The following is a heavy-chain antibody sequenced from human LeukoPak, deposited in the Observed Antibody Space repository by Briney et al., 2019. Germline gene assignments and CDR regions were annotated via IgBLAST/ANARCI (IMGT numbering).Heavy chain of an antibody. Sequence: GRSLRLSCAASGFTFSSYAMHWVRQAPGKGLEYVSAISSHGGSTYYADSVKGRFTISRDNSKNTLYLQMSSLRAEDTAVYYCVKDEAPYYYDSSGYYFGDWGQGTLVTVSS. J-gene: IGHJ4*02. CDR1: GFTFSSYA. V-gene: IGHV3-64D*09. CDR3: VKDEAPYYYDSSGYYFGD. D-gene: IGHD3-22*01. CDR2: ISSHGGST.